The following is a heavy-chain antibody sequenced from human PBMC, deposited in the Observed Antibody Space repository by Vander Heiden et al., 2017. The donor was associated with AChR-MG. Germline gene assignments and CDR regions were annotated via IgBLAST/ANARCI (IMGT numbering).Heavy chain of an antibody. CDR3: ARSDYDQNFVGVY. J-gene: IGHJ4*02. V-gene: IGHV1-2*06. CDR1: GYTFTVYY. Sequence: QVQLVQSGAEVKKPGASVKVSCKPSGYTFTVYYIHWVRQAPGQGLEWMGRINPNSGGTNFAQKFQGRVTMTRDSSISTAYMELSRLRSDDTAVYYCARSDYDQNFVGVYWGQGTLVTVSS. D-gene: IGHD3-16*01. CDR2: INPNSGGT.